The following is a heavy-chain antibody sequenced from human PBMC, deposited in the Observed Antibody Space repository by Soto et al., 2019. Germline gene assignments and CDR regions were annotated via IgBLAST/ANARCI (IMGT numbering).Heavy chain of an antibody. CDR1: DGSMNSDSSY. Sequence: QLQLQESAPGLVKPSETLSLTCRVSDGSMNSDSSYWGWIRQPPGKGLEWIGVINHSGSTYHNLSLKGRVTMSVDASRNQFSLKLTSMTAADTAVYYCARLGGYVSVGYYYLWDSWGQGTLVTVSS. CDR2: INHSGST. CDR3: ARLGGYVSVGYYYLWDS. J-gene: IGHJ4*02. D-gene: IGHD3-22*01. V-gene: IGHV4-39*01.